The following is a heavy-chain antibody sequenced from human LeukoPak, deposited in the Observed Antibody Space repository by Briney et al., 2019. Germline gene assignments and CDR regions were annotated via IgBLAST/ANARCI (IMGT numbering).Heavy chain of an antibody. CDR1: GFTFSSYA. CDR2: ISDSGDST. J-gene: IGHJ5*01. Sequence: GGSLRLSCGASGFTFSSYAMSWVRQAPGKGLEWVSSISDSGDSTYYADSVKGRFTISRDNSQNTLFLQMNSLRAEDTAIYYCAKARTDTPNWFDPWGQGTLVTVSS. V-gene: IGHV3-23*01. D-gene: IGHD3/OR15-3a*01. CDR3: AKARTDTPNWFDP.